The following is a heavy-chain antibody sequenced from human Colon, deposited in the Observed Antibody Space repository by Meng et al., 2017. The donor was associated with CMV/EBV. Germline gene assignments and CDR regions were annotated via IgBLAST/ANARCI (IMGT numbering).Heavy chain of an antibody. Sequence: SCAASGFTFRTFAMGWVRQVSGKGLEWVSGISGSGTTTYYADSVKGRFTISRDSSTNTLSLQMHSLRADDTAVYYCAKSLFGAGQLAYFDYWGQGTLVTVSS. CDR1: GFTFRTFA. D-gene: IGHD3-10*02. J-gene: IGHJ4*02. CDR2: ISGSGTTT. V-gene: IGHV3-23*01. CDR3: AKSLFGAGQLAYFDY.